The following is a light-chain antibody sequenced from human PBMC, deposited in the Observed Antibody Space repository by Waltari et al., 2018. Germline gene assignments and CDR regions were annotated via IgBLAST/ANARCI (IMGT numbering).Light chain of an antibody. V-gene: IGKV1-5*01. CDR1: QSVSSW. Sequence: DIQMTQSPSTLSASVGDRVTITCRASQSVSSWLAWYRQKPGEAPKLLIYDASGLGGGVPSRFSGSGSGTEFTLTISSLQSDDFATYYCQQYRGLWTFGQGTRVEVK. CDR2: DAS. J-gene: IGKJ1*01. CDR3: QQYRGLWT.